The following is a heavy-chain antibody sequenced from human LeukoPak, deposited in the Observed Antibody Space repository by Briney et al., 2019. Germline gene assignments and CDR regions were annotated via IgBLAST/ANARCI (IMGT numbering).Heavy chain of an antibody. V-gene: IGHV1-2*02. CDR3: ARERARGATDY. D-gene: IGHD1-26*01. CDR2: INPNSGGT. CDR1: GYTFTCYY. Sequence: ASVKVSCKASGYTFTCYYMHWVRQAPGQGREWMGWINPNSGGTNYAQKFQGRVTMTRDTSISTAYMELSRLRSDDTAVYYCARERARGATDYWGQGTLVTVSS. J-gene: IGHJ4*02.